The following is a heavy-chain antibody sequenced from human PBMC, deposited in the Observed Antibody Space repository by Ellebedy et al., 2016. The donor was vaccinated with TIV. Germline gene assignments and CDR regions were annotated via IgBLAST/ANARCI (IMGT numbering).Heavy chain of an antibody. J-gene: IGHJ4*02. CDR3: AREGYSSGWYPFPIDY. CDR1: GGSISSSSYY. CDR2: IYYSGST. D-gene: IGHD6-19*01. Sequence: SETLSLXCTVSGGSISSSSYYWGWIRQPPGKGLEWIGSIYYSGSTYYNPSLKSRVTISVDTSKNQFSLKLSSVTAADTAVYYCAREGYSSGWYPFPIDYWGQGTLVTVSS. V-gene: IGHV4-39*07.